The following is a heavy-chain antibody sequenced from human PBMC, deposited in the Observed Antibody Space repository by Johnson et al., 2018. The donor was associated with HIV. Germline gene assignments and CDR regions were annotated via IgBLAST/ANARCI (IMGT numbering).Heavy chain of an antibody. V-gene: IGHV3-30*04. CDR1: GFTFSSYA. CDR3: ARGTYGRMTTVAAAAFDI. CDR2: ISHDGSNK. D-gene: IGHD4-23*01. Sequence: QMMLVESGGGVVQPGRSLRLSCAASGFTFSSYAMHWVRQAPGKGLAWVAVISHDGSNKYYADSVQGRFTISRDNAKNSLYLQMNSLRAEDTALYYCARGTYGRMTTVAAAAFDIWGQGTMVTVSS. J-gene: IGHJ3*02.